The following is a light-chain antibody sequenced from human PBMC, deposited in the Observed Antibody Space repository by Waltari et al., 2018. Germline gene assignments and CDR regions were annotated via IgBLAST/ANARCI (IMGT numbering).Light chain of an antibody. Sequence: EVVMTQSPAMPSVSPGERAALFCRASQSVKSNVAWYQQKPGQAPRLLLYGASTRATGVPVRFSGSGSGTEFTLTISSLQSEDFAVYYCQQYDNWPPTFGGGAKVEIK. CDR2: GAS. CDR1: QSVKSN. CDR3: QQYDNWPPT. V-gene: IGKV3-15*01. J-gene: IGKJ4*01.